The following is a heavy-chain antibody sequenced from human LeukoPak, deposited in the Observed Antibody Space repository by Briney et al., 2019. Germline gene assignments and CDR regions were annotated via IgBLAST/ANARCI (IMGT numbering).Heavy chain of an antibody. CDR2: IYYSGST. V-gene: IGHV4-59*08. J-gene: IGHJ6*02. D-gene: IGHD3-22*01. Sequence: SETLSLTCTVSGGSISSYYWSWIRQPPGKGLEWIGYIYYSGSTNYNPSLKSRVTISVDTSKNQFSLKLSSVTAADTAVYYCARHGTNNYYDSSGYYSRYYYYGMDVWGQGTTVTVSS. CDR1: GGSISSYY. CDR3: ARHGTNNYYDSSGYYSRYYYYGMDV.